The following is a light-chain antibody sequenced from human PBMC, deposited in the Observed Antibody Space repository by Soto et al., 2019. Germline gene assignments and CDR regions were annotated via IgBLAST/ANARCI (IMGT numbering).Light chain of an antibody. CDR2: DAS. Sequence: EIVLTQSPATLSLSPGERATLSCRASQSVSSYLAWYQQKPGQAPRLLIYDASNRATGIPARFSGSGSGTEFTLTISSLQPDDFATYYCQQYSSYPSLTFGGGTKVEIK. J-gene: IGKJ4*01. CDR3: QQYSSYPSLT. CDR1: QSVSSY. V-gene: IGKV3-11*01.